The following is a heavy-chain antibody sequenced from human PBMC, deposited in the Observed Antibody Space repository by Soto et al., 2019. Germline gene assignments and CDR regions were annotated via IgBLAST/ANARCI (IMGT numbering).Heavy chain of an antibody. CDR2: ISSSSSTI. CDR1: GFTFSSYS. D-gene: IGHD2-21*02. Sequence: GGSLRLSCAASGFTFSSYSMNWVRQAPGKGLEWVSYISSSSSTIYSADSVKGRFTISRDNAKHSLYLQMNSLRDEDTAVYYCARVLGGDYYYYYYGMDVWGQGTTVTVSS. J-gene: IGHJ6*02. V-gene: IGHV3-48*02. CDR3: ARVLGGDYYYYYYGMDV.